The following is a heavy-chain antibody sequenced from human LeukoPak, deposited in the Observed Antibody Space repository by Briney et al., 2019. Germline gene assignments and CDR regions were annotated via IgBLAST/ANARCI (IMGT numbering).Heavy chain of an antibody. CDR1: GLTFSRDW. J-gene: IGHJ4*02. CDR2: ISDDGSIT. CDR3: ARRFYEYNVYDRHFDS. D-gene: IGHD3-16*01. V-gene: IGHV3-74*03. Sequence: GSLRLSCADSGLTFSRDWMHWVRQAPGKGPEWGSRISDDGSITAYADSVQGRFTISRDNAKSTVFLQLNSLRVEDTAVYFCARRFYEYNVYDRHFDSWGQGILVTVSS.